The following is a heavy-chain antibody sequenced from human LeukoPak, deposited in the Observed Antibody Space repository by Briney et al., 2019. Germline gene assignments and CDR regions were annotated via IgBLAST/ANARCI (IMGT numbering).Heavy chain of an antibody. CDR3: ARGEAY. CDR1: GFTFSSYA. Sequence: GGSLRLSCAASGFTFSSYAMSWVRQAPGKGLEWVSAISGSGGSTYYADSVKGRFTISRDNSKNTVYLQMDSLRGEDMAAYYCARGEAYWGQGTLVTVSS. J-gene: IGHJ4*02. CDR2: ISGSGGST. V-gene: IGHV3-23*01.